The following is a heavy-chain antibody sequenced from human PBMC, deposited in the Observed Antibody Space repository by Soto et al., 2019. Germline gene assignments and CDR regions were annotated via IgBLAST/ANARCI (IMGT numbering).Heavy chain of an antibody. CDR1: GGSISGYY. Sequence: SETLSLTCTVSGGSISGYYWSWIRQPPGKGLEWIGYMYNTGSTVYNPSFKSRVTISVDTSKNQFSLKLNSVTAADTAVYYCARLVAGSYYYYGMDVWGQVTTVTV. CDR2: MYNTGST. J-gene: IGHJ6*02. D-gene: IGHD6-19*01. V-gene: IGHV4-59*01. CDR3: ARLVAGSYYYYGMDV.